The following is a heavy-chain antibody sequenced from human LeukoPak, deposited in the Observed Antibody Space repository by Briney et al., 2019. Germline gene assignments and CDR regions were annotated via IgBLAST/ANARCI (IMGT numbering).Heavy chain of an antibody. D-gene: IGHD6-13*01. J-gene: IGHJ3*02. CDR1: GLTFSGYG. V-gene: IGHV3-33*01. CDR3: ASAAGAFDN. CDR2: ICTDGSNR. Sequence: PGGSLRLSCAASGLTFSGYGMHWVRQAPGKGLEWVAGICTDGSNRYYAESVRGGFTISRENSKKTLYMQMNRLRSEDTADYYGASAAGAFDNWGQGTMITVSS.